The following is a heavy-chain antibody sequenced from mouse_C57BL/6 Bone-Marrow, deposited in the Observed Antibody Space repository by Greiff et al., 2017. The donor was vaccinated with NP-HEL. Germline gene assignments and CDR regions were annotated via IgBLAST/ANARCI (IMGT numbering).Heavy chain of an antibody. J-gene: IGHJ4*01. CDR2: INPSNGGT. D-gene: IGHD1-1*01. CDR1: GYTFTSYW. CDR3: ARGGYYGSSYWAMDY. V-gene: IGHV1-53*01. Sequence: QVQLQQPGTELVKPGASVKLSCKASGYTFTSYWMHWVKQRPGQGLEWIGNINPSNGGTTYNEKFKSKATLTVDKSSSTADMQLSSLTTEDSAVYYCARGGYYGSSYWAMDYWGQGTSVTVSS.